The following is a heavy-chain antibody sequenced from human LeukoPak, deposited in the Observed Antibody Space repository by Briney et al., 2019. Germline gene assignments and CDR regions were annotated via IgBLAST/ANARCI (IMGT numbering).Heavy chain of an antibody. D-gene: IGHD5-18*01. V-gene: IGHV3-30*03. CDR2: ISYDGSNK. CDR1: GFTFSSYG. CDR3: ARASGYSYGSYFDY. Sequence: GRSLRLSCAASGFTFSSYGMHWVRQAPGKGLEWVAVISYDGSNKYYADSVKGRFTISRDNSKNTLYLQMNSLRAEDTAVYYCARASGYSYGSYFDYWGQGTLVTVSS. J-gene: IGHJ4*02.